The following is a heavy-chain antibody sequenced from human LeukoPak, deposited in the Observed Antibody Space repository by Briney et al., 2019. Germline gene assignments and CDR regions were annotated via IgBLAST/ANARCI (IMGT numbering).Heavy chain of an antibody. CDR3: ARDYCRTTSCLES. V-gene: IGHV3-33*01. Sequence: GGSLRLSCAASGFTFNSYGMFWVRQAPGKGLEWVAFIWPDGSNKLYGDSVKGRFTISRDNSKNTVYLQMNSLRAEDAAVYYCARDYCRTTSCLESWGQGTLVTVSS. CDR1: GFTFNSYG. D-gene: IGHD2-2*01. J-gene: IGHJ4*02. CDR2: IWPDGSNK.